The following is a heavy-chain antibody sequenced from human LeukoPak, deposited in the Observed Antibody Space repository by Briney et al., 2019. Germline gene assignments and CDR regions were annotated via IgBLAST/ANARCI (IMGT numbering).Heavy chain of an antibody. CDR3: ARDGGSLDDYGDY. Sequence: AGGSLRLSCAASGFTFDDYGTSWVRQAPGKGLEWVSGINWNGGSTGYADSVKGRFTISRDNAKNSLYLQMNSLRAEDTALYYCARDGGSLDDYGDYWGQGTLVTVSS. J-gene: IGHJ4*02. CDR1: GFTFDDYG. D-gene: IGHD4/OR15-4a*01. V-gene: IGHV3-20*04. CDR2: INWNGGST.